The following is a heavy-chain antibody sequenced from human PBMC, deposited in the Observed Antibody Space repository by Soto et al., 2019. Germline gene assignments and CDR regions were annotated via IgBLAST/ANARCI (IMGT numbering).Heavy chain of an antibody. D-gene: IGHD3-10*01. CDR2: ISSSSSYI. CDR3: ARGMVRGVIPSYYYYYMDV. Sequence: GGSLRLSCAASGFTFSSYSMNWVRQAPGKGLEWVTSISSSSSYIYYADSVKGRFTISRDNAKNSLYLQMNSLRAEDTAVYYCARGMVRGVIPSYYYYYMDVWGKGTTVTVSS. V-gene: IGHV3-21*01. J-gene: IGHJ6*03. CDR1: GFTFSSYS.